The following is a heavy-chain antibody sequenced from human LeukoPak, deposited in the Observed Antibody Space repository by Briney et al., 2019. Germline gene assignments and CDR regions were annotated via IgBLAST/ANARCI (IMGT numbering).Heavy chain of an antibody. CDR3: ARHRGRYYDSGSYYYFDY. J-gene: IGHJ4*02. Sequence: SETLSLTCTVSGGSISSGSHYWGWIRQPPGKGLEWVGSVYYTGSTFYNPSLKSRVTTSVDTSKNHFSLNLSSVTAADTAVYYCARHRGRYYDSGSYYYFDYWGQGTLVTVSS. CDR2: VYYTGST. V-gene: IGHV4-39*02. CDR1: GGSISSGSHY. D-gene: IGHD3-10*01.